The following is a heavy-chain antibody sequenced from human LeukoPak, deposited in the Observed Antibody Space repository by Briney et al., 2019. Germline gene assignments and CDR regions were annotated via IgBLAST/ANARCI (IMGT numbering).Heavy chain of an antibody. J-gene: IGHJ5*02. CDR3: AREGECSRSSFIRDWFDP. V-gene: IGHV1-69*05. D-gene: IGHD6-6*01. CDR1: GGTFSSYA. CDR2: IIPISGTA. Sequence: SVKVSCKASGGTFSSYAISWVRQAPGQGLEWMGGIIPISGTANYAQKFQGRVTITTDESTSTAYMELSSLRSEDTAVYYCAREGECSRSSFIRDWFDPWGQGTLVTVSS.